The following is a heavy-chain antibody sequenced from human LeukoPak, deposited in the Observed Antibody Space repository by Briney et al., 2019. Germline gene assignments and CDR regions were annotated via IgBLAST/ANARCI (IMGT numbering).Heavy chain of an antibody. Sequence: GGSLRLSCAASGFTFSSYAMSWVRQAPGKGLEWVSAISGSGGSTYYADSVKGRFTTSRDNSKNTLYLQMNSLRAEDTAVYYCAKVCITIFGVVDPIDYWGQGTLVAVSS. CDR1: GFTFSSYA. J-gene: IGHJ4*02. D-gene: IGHD3-3*01. CDR2: ISGSGGST. V-gene: IGHV3-23*01. CDR3: AKVCITIFGVVDPIDY.